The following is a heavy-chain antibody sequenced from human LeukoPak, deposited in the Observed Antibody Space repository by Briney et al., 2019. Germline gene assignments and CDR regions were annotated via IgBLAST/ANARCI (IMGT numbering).Heavy chain of an antibody. CDR3: ARVYQLAISFDY. CDR2: IYDSGST. Sequence: SETLSLTCTVSGGSISSSSNYWGWIRQPPGKGLEWIGSIYDSGSTYYNPSLKSRVSISVDTSKNQFSLKLSSVTAADTAVYYCARVYQLAISFDYWGQGTLVTVSS. CDR1: GGSISSSSNY. D-gene: IGHD2-2*01. J-gene: IGHJ4*02. V-gene: IGHV4-39*07.